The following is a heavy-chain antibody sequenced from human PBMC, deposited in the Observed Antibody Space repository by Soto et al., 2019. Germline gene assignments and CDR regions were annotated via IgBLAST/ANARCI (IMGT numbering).Heavy chain of an antibody. Sequence: GGSLRLSCAASGFTFNTYWMTWVLQAPWKRLEWVANIKQDGSETYYVDSVKGRFTISRDNAKNSLYLQMNSLRAEDTAVYYCARDPPYGSGTSQNYGMDVWGQGTTVTVSS. CDR1: GFTFNTYW. J-gene: IGHJ6*02. D-gene: IGHD3-10*01. CDR3: ARDPPYGSGTSQNYGMDV. V-gene: IGHV3-7*04. CDR2: IKQDGSET.